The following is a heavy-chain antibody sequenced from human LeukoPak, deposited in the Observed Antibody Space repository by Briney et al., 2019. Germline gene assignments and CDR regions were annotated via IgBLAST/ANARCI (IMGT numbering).Heavy chain of an antibody. J-gene: IGHJ6*02. CDR1: GFTFNSYA. D-gene: IGHD2-21*02. Sequence: PGGSLRLSCAASGFTFNSYAMSWVRQAPGKGLEWVSVISGGGGSTSYADSVKGRFTISRDNSKNTLYLQMNSLRAEDTAVYYCGSSTVHYYNHGMDVWGQGATVTVSS. V-gene: IGHV3-23*01. CDR3: GSSTVHYYNHGMDV. CDR2: ISGGGGST.